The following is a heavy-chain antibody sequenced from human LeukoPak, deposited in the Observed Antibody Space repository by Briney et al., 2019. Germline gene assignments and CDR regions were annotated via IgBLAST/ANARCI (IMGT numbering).Heavy chain of an antibody. CDR3: AKDLDSSGYLDY. V-gene: IGHV3-23*01. Sequence: GGSLRLSCAASGFTFSSYAMSWVRQAPGKGLEWVSAISGSGGSTYYADSVMGRFTISRDNSKNTLYLQMNSLRAEDTAVYYCAKDLDSSGYLDYWGQGTLVTVSS. D-gene: IGHD3-22*01. CDR2: ISGSGGST. CDR1: GFTFSSYA. J-gene: IGHJ4*02.